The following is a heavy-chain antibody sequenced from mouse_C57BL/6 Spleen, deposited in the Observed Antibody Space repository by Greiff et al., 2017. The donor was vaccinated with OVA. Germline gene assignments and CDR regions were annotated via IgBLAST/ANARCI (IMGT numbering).Heavy chain of an antibody. J-gene: IGHJ2*01. V-gene: IGHV1-55*01. Sequence: QVQLQQPGAELVKPGASVKMSCKASGYTFTSYWITWVKQRPGQGLEWIGDIYPGSGSTNYNEKFKSKATLTVDTSSSTAYMQLSSLTSEDSAVYYCARRNWDRGYFDYWGQGTTLTVSS. CDR3: ARRNWDRGYFDY. D-gene: IGHD2-14*01. CDR1: GYTFTSYW. CDR2: IYPGSGST.